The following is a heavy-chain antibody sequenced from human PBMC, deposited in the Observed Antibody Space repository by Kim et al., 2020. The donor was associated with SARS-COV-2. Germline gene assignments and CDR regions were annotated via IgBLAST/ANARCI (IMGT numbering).Heavy chain of an antibody. V-gene: IGHV4-61*01. J-gene: IGHJ6*02. CDR3: ARSSGGYDDSPFFYAMDV. CDR2: LFYSGST. CDR1: GGSVSIGSYY. Sequence: SETLSLTCNVSGGSVSIGSYYWSWIRQSPGKGLEWIGYLFYSGSTNYKPSLTSRVTITVDSSKNQFSLKLTSVTVADTAVYYCARSSGGYDDSPFFYAMDVWGQGTMVTVSS. D-gene: IGHD5-12*01.